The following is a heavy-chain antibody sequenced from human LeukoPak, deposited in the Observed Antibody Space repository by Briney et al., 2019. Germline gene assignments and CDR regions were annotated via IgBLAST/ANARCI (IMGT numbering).Heavy chain of an antibody. Sequence: SETLSLTCSVSGGSISNYYWSWIRQPPGKGLEWIGEINHSGSTNYNPSLKSRVTISVDTSKNQFSLKLSSVTAADTAVYYCARASDIVVVPAADDGMDVWGQGTTVTVSS. CDR1: GGSISNYY. CDR2: INHSGST. CDR3: ARASDIVVVPAADDGMDV. J-gene: IGHJ6*02. D-gene: IGHD2-2*01. V-gene: IGHV4-34*01.